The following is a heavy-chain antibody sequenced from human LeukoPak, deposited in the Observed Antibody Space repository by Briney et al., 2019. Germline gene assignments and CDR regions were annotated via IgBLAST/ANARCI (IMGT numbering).Heavy chain of an antibody. J-gene: IGHJ4*02. V-gene: IGHV3-21*01. Sequence: GGSLRLSCAASGFTFSSYSMNWGRQAPGKGLEWVSSISSSSSYIYYADSVKGRFTISRDNAKNSLYLQMNSLRAEDTAVYYCARVREGGGPDYFDYWGQGTLVTVSS. D-gene: IGHD1-26*01. CDR1: GFTFSSYS. CDR3: ARVREGGGPDYFDY. CDR2: ISSSSSYI.